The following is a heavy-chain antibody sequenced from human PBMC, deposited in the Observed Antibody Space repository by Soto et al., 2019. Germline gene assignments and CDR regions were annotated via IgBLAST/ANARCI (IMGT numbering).Heavy chain of an antibody. J-gene: IGHJ6*02. CDR2: IDPSDSYT. D-gene: IGHD1-1*01. CDR1: GYIFTSYW. V-gene: IGHV5-10-1*01. CDR3: AAERLPYGMDV. Sequence: GESLKISCQGSGYIFTSYWISWVRQMLGKGLEWMGRIDPSDSYTNYSPSFQGHVTISADKSISTAYLQWSSLKASDTAMYYCAAERLPYGMDVWGQGTTVTVSS.